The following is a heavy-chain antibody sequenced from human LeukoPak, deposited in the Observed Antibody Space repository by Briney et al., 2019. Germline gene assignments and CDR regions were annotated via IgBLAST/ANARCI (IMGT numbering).Heavy chain of an antibody. V-gene: IGHV5-51*01. CDR3: ARHVGGEVGAGDY. Sequence: GESLKISCKGSGYSFTSYWVGWVRQMPGKGLEWMGIILPGDSDTRYSPSFQGQVTISADKSINTAYLQWSTLKASDTAVYYCARHVGGEVGAGDYWGQGTLVTVSS. D-gene: IGHD1-26*01. J-gene: IGHJ4*02. CDR2: ILPGDSDT. CDR1: GYSFTSYW.